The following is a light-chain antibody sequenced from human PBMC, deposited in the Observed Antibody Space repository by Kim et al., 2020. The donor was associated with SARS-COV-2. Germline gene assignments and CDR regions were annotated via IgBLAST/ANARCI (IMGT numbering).Light chain of an antibody. CDR1: QSITRNY. Sequence: EIALTQSPGTLSLSPGKRATLSCRASQSITRNYLAWYQQRAGQAPRLLIHSVSSRATGIPDRISGSGSGTDFTLTISRLEPEDFAVYYCQHYGSSSGTFGPGTKVEIK. J-gene: IGKJ1*01. CDR3: QHYGSSSGT. CDR2: SVS. V-gene: IGKV3-20*01.